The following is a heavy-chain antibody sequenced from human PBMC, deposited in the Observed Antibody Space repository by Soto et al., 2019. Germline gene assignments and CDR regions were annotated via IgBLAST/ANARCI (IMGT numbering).Heavy chain of an antibody. D-gene: IGHD6-13*01. CDR2: ISYDGSNK. CDR1: GFTFSSYG. CDR3: AKDLLYSSSWYNWFDP. V-gene: IGHV3-30*18. Sequence: QVQLVESGGGVVQPGRSLRLSCAASGFTFSSYGMHWVRQAPGKGLEWVAVISYDGSNKYYADSVKGRFTISRDNSKNTLYLQMNSLRAEDTAVYYCAKDLLYSSSWYNWFDPWGQGTLVTVSS. J-gene: IGHJ5*02.